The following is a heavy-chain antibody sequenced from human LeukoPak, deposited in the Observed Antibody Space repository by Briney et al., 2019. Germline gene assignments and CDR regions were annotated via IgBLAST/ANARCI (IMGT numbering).Heavy chain of an antibody. V-gene: IGHV1-69*13. CDR1: GGTFSSYA. CDR2: IIPIFGTA. J-gene: IGHJ4*02. D-gene: IGHD3-10*01. Sequence: SVKVSCKASGGTFSSYAISWVRQAPGQGLEWMGGIIPIFGTANYAQKFQGRVTITADESTSTAYMELSSLRSEDTAVYYCAGELSGSYHTANDYWGQGTLVTVSS. CDR3: AGELSGSYHTANDY.